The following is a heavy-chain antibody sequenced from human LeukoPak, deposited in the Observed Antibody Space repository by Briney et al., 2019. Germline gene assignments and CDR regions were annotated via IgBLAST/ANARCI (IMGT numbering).Heavy chain of an antibody. Sequence: GGSLRLSCAASGFTFSHYLMHWVRHAPGKGLVWVSRINSDESNTNSYADSVKGRFIISRDNAKNTLYLQMNSLRAEDTAVYFCGRGGNGIDIWGQGTTVIVSS. CDR3: GRGGNGIDI. V-gene: IGHV3-74*01. CDR1: GFTFSHYL. J-gene: IGHJ3*02. CDR2: INSDESNT. D-gene: IGHD2-8*01.